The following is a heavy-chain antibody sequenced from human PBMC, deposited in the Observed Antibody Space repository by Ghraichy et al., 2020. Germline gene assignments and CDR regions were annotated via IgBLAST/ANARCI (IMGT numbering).Heavy chain of an antibody. J-gene: IGHJ4*02. V-gene: IGHV3-48*01. CDR3: ARGGTYFDY. CDR1: GFIFSAYS. CDR2: ITSTGTSM. Sequence: GESLRLSCAASGFIFSAYSMNWVRQAPGKGLEWLSYITSTGTSMHYADSVKGRFTISRDSAKNSLYLQMNSLRAEDTAVYYCARGGTYFDYWCQGILVTVSS. D-gene: IGHD1-26*01.